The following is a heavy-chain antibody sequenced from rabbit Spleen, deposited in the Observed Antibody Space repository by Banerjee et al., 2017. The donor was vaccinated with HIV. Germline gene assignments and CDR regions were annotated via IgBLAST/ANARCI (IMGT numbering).Heavy chain of an antibody. D-gene: IGHD1-1*01. V-gene: IGHV1S40*01. Sequence: QSLEESGGDLVKPGASLTLACPVSGFSFSSNWICWVRQAPGKGLEWIACIDTNDGDTDYANWPKGRFTISKTSSTTVTLQMTSLTAADTATYFCARNYVNAFDPWGPGTLVTVS. CDR1: GFSFSSNW. CDR3: ARNYVNAFDP. CDR2: IDTNDGDT. J-gene: IGHJ2*01.